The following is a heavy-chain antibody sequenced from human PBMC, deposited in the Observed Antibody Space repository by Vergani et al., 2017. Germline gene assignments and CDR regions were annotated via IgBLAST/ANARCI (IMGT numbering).Heavy chain of an antibody. CDR2: ISWNSGSI. V-gene: IGHV3-9*01. D-gene: IGHD3-3*01. CDR3: AKGSPDFWSGYFDY. Sequence: EVQLVESGGGLVQPDRSLRLSCAASGFTFDDYAMHWVRQAPGKGLEWVSGISWNSGSIGYADSVKGRFTISRDNAKNSLYLQMNSLRAEDTALYYCAKGSPDFWSGYFDYWGQGTLVTVSS. CDR1: GFTFDDYA. J-gene: IGHJ4*02.